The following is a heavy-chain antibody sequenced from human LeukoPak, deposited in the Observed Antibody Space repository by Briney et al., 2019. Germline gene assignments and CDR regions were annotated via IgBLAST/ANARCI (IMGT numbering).Heavy chain of an antibody. CDR1: GFTVSSNY. Sequence: GGSLRLSCAASGFTVSSNYMSWVRQAPGKGLEWVGRIKSKTDGGTTDYAAPVKGRFTISRDDSKNTLYLQMNSLKTEDTAVYYCTTRGVVITIYHDYWGQGTLVTVSS. J-gene: IGHJ4*02. D-gene: IGHD3-22*01. V-gene: IGHV3-15*01. CDR2: IKSKTDGGTT. CDR3: TTRGVVITIYHDY.